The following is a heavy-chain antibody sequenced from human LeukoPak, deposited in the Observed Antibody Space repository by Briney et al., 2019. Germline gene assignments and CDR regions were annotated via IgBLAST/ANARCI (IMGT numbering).Heavy chain of an antibody. D-gene: IGHD1-1*01. Sequence: ASVKVSCKASGYTFTGYYMHWVRQAPGQGLEWMGWINPNSGGTNYAQKFQGRVTMTRDTSISTAYMELSRPRSDDTAVYYCARGQLRLRSPLYNWNVGGYWGQGTLVTVSS. CDR3: ARGQLRLRSPLYNWNVGGY. CDR2: INPNSGGT. CDR1: GYTFTGYY. J-gene: IGHJ4*02. V-gene: IGHV1-2*02.